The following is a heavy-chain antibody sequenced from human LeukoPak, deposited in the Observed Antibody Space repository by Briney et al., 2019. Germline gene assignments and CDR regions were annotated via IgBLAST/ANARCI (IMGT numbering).Heavy chain of an antibody. J-gene: IGHJ5*02. Sequence: PGGSLRLSCAASGFTFSNYAMHWVRQAPGKGLEWVAVISYDGSNKYYADSVKGRFTISRDNSKNTLYLQMNSLRAEDTAVYYCARGDDYGDYVFDPWGQGTLVTVSS. V-gene: IGHV3-30-3*01. CDR2: ISYDGSNK. D-gene: IGHD4-17*01. CDR1: GFTFSNYA. CDR3: ARGDDYGDYVFDP.